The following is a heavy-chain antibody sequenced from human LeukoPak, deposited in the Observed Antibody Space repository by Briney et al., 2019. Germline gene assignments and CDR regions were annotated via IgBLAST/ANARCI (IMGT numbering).Heavy chain of an antibody. CDR2: ISSSSSYT. V-gene: IGHV3-11*05. CDR1: GFTFSDYY. Sequence: GGSLRLSCAASGFTFSDYYMSWIRQAPGKGLEWVSYISSSSSYTNYADSVKGRFTISRDNAKNSLYLQMNSLRAEDTAVYYCARGRGGRYSSAATTDYWGQATLVTVSS. J-gene: IGHJ4*02. CDR3: ARGRGGRYSSAATTDY. D-gene: IGHD6-25*01.